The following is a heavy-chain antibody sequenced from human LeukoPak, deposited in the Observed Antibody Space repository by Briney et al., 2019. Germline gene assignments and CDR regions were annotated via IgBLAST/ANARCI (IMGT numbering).Heavy chain of an antibody. CDR2: FYTGGST. Sequence: PSETLSLTCTVSGGSISSYYWNWIRQSAGRGLEWIGRFYTGGSTNYNPSLKSRVTMSVDTSKNQFSLKLTSVIAADTAVYYCAGDALDSSGWFYHGMDVWGQGTTVTVSS. J-gene: IGHJ6*02. CDR3: AGDALDSSGWFYHGMDV. D-gene: IGHD6-19*01. CDR1: GGSISSYY. V-gene: IGHV4-4*07.